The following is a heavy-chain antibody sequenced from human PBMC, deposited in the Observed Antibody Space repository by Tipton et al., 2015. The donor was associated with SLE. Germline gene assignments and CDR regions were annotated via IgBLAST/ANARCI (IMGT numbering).Heavy chain of an antibody. Sequence: TLSLTCAVYGGSFSGYYWSWIRQPPGKGLEWIGEINHSGSTNYNPSLKSRVTISVDTSKNQFSLKLSSVTAADTAVYYCASGGTAAAVYWGRGTLVTVSS. CDR2: INHSGST. D-gene: IGHD6-13*01. V-gene: IGHV4-34*01. CDR3: ASGGTAAAVY. CDR1: GGSFSGYY. J-gene: IGHJ4*02.